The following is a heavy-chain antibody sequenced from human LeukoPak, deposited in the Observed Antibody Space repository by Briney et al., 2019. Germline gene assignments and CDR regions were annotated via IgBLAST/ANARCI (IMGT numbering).Heavy chain of an antibody. Sequence: HPGRSLRLSCAASGFTFDDYAMHWVRQAPGKGLGWVSGISWNSGSIDYADSVKGRFTISRDNAKNSLSLQMNSLRAEDTALYYCAKDVSSTSYYYYGMDVWGQGTTVTVSS. CDR3: AKDVSSTSYYYYGMDV. CDR2: ISWNSGSI. V-gene: IGHV3-9*01. CDR1: GFTFDDYA. D-gene: IGHD6-13*01. J-gene: IGHJ6*02.